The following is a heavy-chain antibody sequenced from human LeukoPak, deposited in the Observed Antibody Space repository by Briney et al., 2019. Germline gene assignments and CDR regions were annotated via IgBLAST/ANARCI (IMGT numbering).Heavy chain of an antibody. CDR2: ISGSGGST. D-gene: IGHD3-10*01. CDR3: AKGISPPLTMVRGVIINYYYYGMDV. V-gene: IGHV3-23*01. Sequence: GGSLRLSCAASGFTFSSYAMSWVRRAPGKGLEWVSAISGSGGSTYYADSVKGRFTISRDNSKNTLYLQMNSLRAEDTAVYYCAKGISPPLTMVRGVIINYYYYGMDVWGQGTTVTVSS. CDR1: GFTFSSYA. J-gene: IGHJ6*02.